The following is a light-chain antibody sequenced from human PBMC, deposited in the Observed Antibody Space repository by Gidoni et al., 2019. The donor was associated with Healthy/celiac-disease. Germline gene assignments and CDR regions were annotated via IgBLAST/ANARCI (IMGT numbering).Light chain of an antibody. CDR1: QSISSY. CDR2: AAS. Sequence: DIQMTQSPSSLSASVGDRVTITCRASQSISSYLNWYQQKPGKAPKLLLYAASSLQSGVPARFSGSGSGTDFTLTISSLQPEDFATYYCQQSYSTPWTFGQETKVEIK. J-gene: IGKJ1*01. V-gene: IGKV1-39*01. CDR3: QQSYSTPWT.